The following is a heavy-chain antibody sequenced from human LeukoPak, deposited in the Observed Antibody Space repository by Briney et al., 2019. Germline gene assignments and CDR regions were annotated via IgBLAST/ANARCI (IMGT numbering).Heavy chain of an antibody. Sequence: GGSLRLSCAASGFIFGSYTMNWVRQAPGKGLEWVSSIGSSSYIYYADSVKGRFTVSRDNAKNSLYLQMSSLRAEDTAVYYCARQIRIFGVVIHYYYGMDVWGQGTTVTVSS. CDR1: GFIFGSYT. D-gene: IGHD3-3*01. CDR2: IGSSSYI. J-gene: IGHJ6*02. CDR3: ARQIRIFGVVIHYYYGMDV. V-gene: IGHV3-21*01.